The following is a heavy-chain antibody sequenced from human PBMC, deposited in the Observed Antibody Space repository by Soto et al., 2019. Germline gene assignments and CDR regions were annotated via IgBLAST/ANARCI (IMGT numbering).Heavy chain of an antibody. CDR1: GFTFSNYF. D-gene: IGHD5-12*01. J-gene: IGHJ3*02. CDR2: MSGDGKTI. Sequence: GGSLRLSCAASGFTFSNYFMHWVRQVPGEGLVWVSRMSGDGKTISYADSVKGWFTISRDNSKNTLYLQMNSLRAEDTAVYYCAKAHKRWLQFDAFDIWGQGTMVTVSS. V-gene: IGHV3-74*01. CDR3: AKAHKRWLQFDAFDI.